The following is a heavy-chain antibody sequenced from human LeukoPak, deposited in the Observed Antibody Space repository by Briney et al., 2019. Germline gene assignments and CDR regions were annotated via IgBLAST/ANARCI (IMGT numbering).Heavy chain of an antibody. D-gene: IGHD3-9*01. CDR1: GFTFTSSA. J-gene: IGHJ3*02. CDR2: IVVGSGNT. Sequence: SVKVSCKASGFTFTSSAVQWMRQARGQRLEWIGWIVVGSGNTNYAQKFQERVTITRDMSTSTAYMELSSLRSEDAAVYYCAAASSPLRYFDWFATYDAFDIWGQGTMVTVSS. V-gene: IGHV1-58*01. CDR3: AAASSPLRYFDWFATYDAFDI.